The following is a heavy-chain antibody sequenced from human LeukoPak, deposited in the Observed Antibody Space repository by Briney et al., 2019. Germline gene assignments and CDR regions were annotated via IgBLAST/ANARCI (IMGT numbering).Heavy chain of an antibody. CDR2: IRSKANSYAT. J-gene: IGHJ6*03. CDR1: GFTFSSYE. Sequence: GGSLRLSCAASGFTFSSYEMNWVRQASGKGLEWVGRIRSKANSYATAYAASVKGRFTISRDDSKNTAYLQMNSLKTEDTAVYYCTSHTPPYYMDVWGKGTTVTISS. V-gene: IGHV3-73*01. CDR3: TSHTPPYYMDV.